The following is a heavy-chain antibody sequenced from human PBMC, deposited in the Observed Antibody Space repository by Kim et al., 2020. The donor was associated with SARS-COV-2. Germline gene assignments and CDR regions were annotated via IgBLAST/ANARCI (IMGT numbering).Heavy chain of an antibody. CDR3: ARGSGGYRPFDY. Sequence: GGSLRLSCAASGFIFSDHYMDWVRQAPGKGLEWVGRIRKKANSYTTEYAASVKGRFTISREDSKSSLYLQMDILKTEDTAVYYCARGSGGYRPFDYWGRGTLVTVSS. J-gene: IGHJ4*02. D-gene: IGHD1-26*01. V-gene: IGHV3-72*01. CDR2: IRKKANSYTT. CDR1: GFIFSDHY.